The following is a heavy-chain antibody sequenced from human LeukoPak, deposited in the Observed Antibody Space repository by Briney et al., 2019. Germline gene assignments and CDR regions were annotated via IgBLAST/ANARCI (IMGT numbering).Heavy chain of an antibody. CDR3: AKVPSGRYCSGGSCYFDY. V-gene: IGHV3-23*01. J-gene: IGHJ4*02. CDR1: GFTFSTYA. CDR2: ISGGGGST. D-gene: IGHD2-15*01. Sequence: GGSLRLSCAASGFTFSTYAMSWVRRAPGKGLEWVSAISGGGGSTYYADSVKGPSTISRDNSKNTLYLQMNSLRAEDTAVYYCAKVPSGRYCSGGSCYFDYWGQGTLVTVSS.